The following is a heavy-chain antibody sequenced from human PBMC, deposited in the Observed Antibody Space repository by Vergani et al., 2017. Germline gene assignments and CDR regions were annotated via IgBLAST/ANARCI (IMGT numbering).Heavy chain of an antibody. CDR3: GRDCYDSGSFVGLWFDP. D-gene: IGHD3-10*01. V-gene: IGHV4-38-2*02. J-gene: IGHJ5*02. CDR2: FHHTGMT. CDR1: NYSISRGYF. Sequence: QVQLQESGPGLVKPSETLSLTCTVSNYSISRGYFWGWIRRPPGKGLEWIASFHHTGMTYNNPSLKSRVTISVDTSKNLISLKLNSATAADTAVYYCGRDCYDSGSFVGLWFDPWGHGTLVTVSS.